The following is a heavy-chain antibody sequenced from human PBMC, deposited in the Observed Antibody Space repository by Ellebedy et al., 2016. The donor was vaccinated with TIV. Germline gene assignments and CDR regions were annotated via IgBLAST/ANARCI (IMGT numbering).Heavy chain of an antibody. Sequence: GESLKISCAASGFTFSQHSMYWVRQAPGKGLEWVSFISFSSSVVYYADSVKGRFTISRDNAKNSLYLQMNSLRAEDTAVYYCAREGYGFVVVTGTFDYWGQGTLVTVSS. V-gene: IGHV3-48*04. CDR3: AREGYGFVVVTGTFDY. CDR1: GFTFSQHS. J-gene: IGHJ4*02. D-gene: IGHD2-21*02. CDR2: ISFSSSVV.